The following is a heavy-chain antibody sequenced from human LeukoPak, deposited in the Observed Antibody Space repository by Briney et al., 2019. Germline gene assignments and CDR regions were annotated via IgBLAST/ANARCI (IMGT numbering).Heavy chain of an antibody. D-gene: IGHD1-26*01. J-gene: IGHJ4*02. Sequence: GGSLRLSCAASGFTFSSYSMNWVRQAPGKGLEWVGRIRNKANSYSTEYAASVKGRFTISRNDSKNSLFLQMNSLKTEDTAVYYCARGWHSGSLDYWGQGTLVTVSS. CDR3: ARGWHSGSLDY. V-gene: IGHV3-72*01. CDR2: IRNKANSYST. CDR1: GFTFSSYS.